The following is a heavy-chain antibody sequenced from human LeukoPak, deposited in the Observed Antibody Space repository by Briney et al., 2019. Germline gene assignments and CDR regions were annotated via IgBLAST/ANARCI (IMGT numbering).Heavy chain of an antibody. CDR3: AKGSGSYYPTFDY. CDR1: GFSFSSYG. CDR2: ISGSDGST. Sequence: PGGSLRLSCAASGFSFSSYGMTWVRQAPGKGLEWVSTISGSDGSTYFADSVKGRFTISRDNSKNTLFLQMNSLRAEDTAVYYCAKGSGSYYPTFDYWGQGTLVTVSS. J-gene: IGHJ4*02. D-gene: IGHD1-26*01. V-gene: IGHV3-23*01.